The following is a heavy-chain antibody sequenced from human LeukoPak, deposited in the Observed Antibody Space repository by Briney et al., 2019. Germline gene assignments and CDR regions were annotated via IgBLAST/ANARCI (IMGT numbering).Heavy chain of an antibody. CDR3: ARGSYDDY. D-gene: IGHD3-3*01. J-gene: IGHJ4*02. CDR1: GFTFSSYE. CDR2: ISSSSSYI. Sequence: GGSLRLSCAASGFTFSSYEMNWVRQAPGKGLEWVSSISSSSSYIYYADSVKGRFTISRDNAKNSLYLQMNSLRAEDTAVYYCARGSYDDYWGQGTLVTVSS. V-gene: IGHV3-21*01.